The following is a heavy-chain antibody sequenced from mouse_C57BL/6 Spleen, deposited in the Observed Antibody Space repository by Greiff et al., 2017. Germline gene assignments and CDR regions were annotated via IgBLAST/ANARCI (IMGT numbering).Heavy chain of an antibody. CDR2: IWSGGST. CDR1: GFSLTSYC. CDR3: ANGYTYYYAMDY. Sequence: VQLQQSGPGLVQPSQSLSITCTVSGFSLTSYCVNWVRQTPGKGLEWLGVIWSGGSTDYNAAFISRLSISKDNSKSQVFFKMNSLQADDTAIYYCANGYTYYYAMDYWGQGTSVTVSS. J-gene: IGHJ4*01. V-gene: IGHV2-4*01. D-gene: IGHD2-2*01.